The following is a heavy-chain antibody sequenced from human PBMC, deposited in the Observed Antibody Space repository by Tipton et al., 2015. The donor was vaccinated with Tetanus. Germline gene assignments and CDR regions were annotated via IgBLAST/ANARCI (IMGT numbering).Heavy chain of an antibody. D-gene: IGHD5-18*01. CDR2: ISGSSGTT. Sequence: SLRLSCAASGFTFSTYAMSWVRQAPGKGLEWVSAISGSSGTTYYADSVKGRFTIARDNSNNTLHLQMSSLRVDDTAVYYCAKDQLWLLGGNQWGQGTLVTVSS. J-gene: IGHJ4*02. CDR3: AKDQLWLLGGNQ. V-gene: IGHV3-23*01. CDR1: GFTFSTYA.